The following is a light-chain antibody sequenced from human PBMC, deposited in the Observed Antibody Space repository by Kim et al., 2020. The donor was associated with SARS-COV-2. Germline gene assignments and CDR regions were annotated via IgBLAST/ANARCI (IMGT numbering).Light chain of an antibody. J-gene: IGKJ5*01. CDR3: QQRYNWPPIT. CDR1: QSVGTY. Sequence: SPGERATLSCRASQSVGTYLAWYQQKPGQAPRLLIYHASNRATGISDRFSGSGSGTDFTLTISSLEPEDFAVYYCQQRYNWPPITFGQGTRLEIK. CDR2: HAS. V-gene: IGKV3-11*01.